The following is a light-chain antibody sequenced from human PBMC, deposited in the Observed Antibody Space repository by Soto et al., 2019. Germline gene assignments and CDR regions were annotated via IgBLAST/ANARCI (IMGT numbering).Light chain of an antibody. Sequence: ENLLTQSPATLSLSPGERDTLSCRASQSISRNLAWYQQKPGQAPRLLIYDASNRATGIPDRFSGSGSGTDFTLTITSLEPEDFAVYYCQQRASWPPWTFGQGTKVEIQ. CDR3: QQRASWPPWT. J-gene: IGKJ1*01. CDR2: DAS. CDR1: QSISRN. V-gene: IGKV3-11*01.